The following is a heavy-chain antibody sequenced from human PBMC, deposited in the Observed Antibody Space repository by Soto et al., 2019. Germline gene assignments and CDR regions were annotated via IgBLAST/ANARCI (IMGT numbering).Heavy chain of an antibody. CDR2: VDYSGNS. D-gene: IGHD6-19*01. Sequence: XETLSLTCTVSGGSINTYYWSWIRQPPGKGLEWIGYVDYSGNSDSSPSLKSRVTISIDTSKKQVYLKLNYVTAADTAVYYCARNWSSVAGRLHFDYWGQGIPVTVSS. CDR1: GGSINTYY. J-gene: IGHJ4*02. CDR3: ARNWSSVAGRLHFDY. V-gene: IGHV4-59*01.